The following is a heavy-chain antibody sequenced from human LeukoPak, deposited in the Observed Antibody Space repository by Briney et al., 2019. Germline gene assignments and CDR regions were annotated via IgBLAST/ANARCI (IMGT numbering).Heavy chain of an antibody. CDR2: IYSGDSDT. CDR3: ARQIAAAGYYFDY. J-gene: IGHJ4*02. D-gene: IGHD6-13*01. V-gene: IGHV5-51*01. Sequence: GESLKISCKGSGYSFTSYWIGWVRQMPGKGLEWMGIIYSGDSDTRYSPSFQGQVTISADKSISTAYLQWSSLKASDTAMYYCARQIAAAGYYFDYWGQGTLVTVSS. CDR1: GYSFTSYW.